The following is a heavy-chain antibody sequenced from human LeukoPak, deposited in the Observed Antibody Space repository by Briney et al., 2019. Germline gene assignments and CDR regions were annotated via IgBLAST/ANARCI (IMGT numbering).Heavy chain of an antibody. CDR2: ISGSGGST. Sequence: VGSLRLSCAASGFTFSSYAMSWVRQAPGKGLEWVSAISGSGGSTYYADSVKGRFTISRDNSKNTLYLQMNSLRAEDTAVYYCAKGKVMLRYYYDSSGYYRPHAFDIWGQGTMVTVSS. V-gene: IGHV3-23*01. D-gene: IGHD3-22*01. J-gene: IGHJ3*02. CDR1: GFTFSSYA. CDR3: AKGKVMLRYYYDSSGYYRPHAFDI.